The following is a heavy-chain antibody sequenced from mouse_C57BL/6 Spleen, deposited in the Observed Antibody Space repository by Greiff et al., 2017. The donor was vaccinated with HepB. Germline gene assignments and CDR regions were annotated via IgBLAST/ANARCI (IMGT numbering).Heavy chain of an antibody. Sequence: QVQLQQPGAELVRPGSSVKLSCKASGYTFTSYWMHWVKQRPIQGLEWIGNIDPSDSETHYNQKFKDKATLTVDKSSSTAYMQLSSLTSEDSAVYYCAREGGNYVFAYWGQGTLVTVSA. D-gene: IGHD2-1*01. CDR2: IDPSDSET. J-gene: IGHJ3*01. V-gene: IGHV1-52*01. CDR1: GYTFTSYW. CDR3: AREGGNYVFAY.